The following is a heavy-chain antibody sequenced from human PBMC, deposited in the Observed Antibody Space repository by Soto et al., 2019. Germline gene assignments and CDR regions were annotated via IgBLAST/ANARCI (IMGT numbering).Heavy chain of an antibody. J-gene: IGHJ4*02. CDR2: ISAYNGNT. V-gene: IGHV1-18*01. D-gene: IGHD6-19*01. Sequence: GASVKVSCKASGYTLTSYGISWVRQAPGQGLEWMGWISAYNGNTNYAQKLQGRVTMTTDTSTSTAYMELRSLRSDDTAVYYCARDADSSGWYGDFDYWGQGTLVTVSS. CDR1: GYTLTSYG. CDR3: ARDADSSGWYGDFDY.